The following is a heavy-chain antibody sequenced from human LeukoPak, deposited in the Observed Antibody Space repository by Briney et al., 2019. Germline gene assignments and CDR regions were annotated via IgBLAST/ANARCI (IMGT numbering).Heavy chain of an antibody. V-gene: IGHV3-66*02. Sequence: GGSLRLSCAASGFTFSSYAMSWVRQAPGKGLEWVSVIYSGGSTYYADSVKGRFTISRDNSKNTLYLQMNSLRAEDTAVYYCASGIPPSDYWGQGTLVTVSS. CDR3: ASGIPPSDY. CDR2: IYSGGST. D-gene: IGHD1-14*01. J-gene: IGHJ4*02. CDR1: GFTFSSYA.